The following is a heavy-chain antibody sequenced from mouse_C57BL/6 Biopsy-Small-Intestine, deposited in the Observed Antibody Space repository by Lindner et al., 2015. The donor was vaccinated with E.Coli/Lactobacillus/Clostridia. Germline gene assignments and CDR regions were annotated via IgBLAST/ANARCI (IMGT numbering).Heavy chain of an antibody. V-gene: IGHV1-15*01. D-gene: IGHD2-5*01. CDR1: GYTFTDYE. CDR3: TRNYSNYGYYAMDY. J-gene: IGHJ4*01. CDR2: IDPVTGGT. Sequence: VQLQESGAELVRPGASVTLSCKASGYTFTDYEMHWVKQTPVHGLEWIGAIDPVTGGTAYNQKFKGKAILTADKSSSTAYMELRSLTSEDSAVYYCTRNYSNYGYYAMDYWGQGTSVTVSS.